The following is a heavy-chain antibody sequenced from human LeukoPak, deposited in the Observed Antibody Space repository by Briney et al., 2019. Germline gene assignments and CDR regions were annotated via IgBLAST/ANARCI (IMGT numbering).Heavy chain of an antibody. Sequence: GGSLRLFCAASGLTVRINYMNGVRQATGKGLEWISVYYCCGNTYYADSLKGRFTISRDNSKNTLYLQMNSLRAEDTAVYYCARAQPLGGPLGAFDYWGQGTLVTVSS. CDR2: YYCCGNT. CDR3: ARAQPLGGPLGAFDY. D-gene: IGHD6-13*01. J-gene: IGHJ4*02. V-gene: IGHV3-53*01. CDR1: GLTVRINY.